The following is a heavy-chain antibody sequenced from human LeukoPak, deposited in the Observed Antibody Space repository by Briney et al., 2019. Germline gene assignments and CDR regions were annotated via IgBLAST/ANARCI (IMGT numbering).Heavy chain of an antibody. J-gene: IGHJ4*02. Sequence: PGGSLRLSRAAPVVSPAVYGASWVPQGPREGRGSGSGINWNGGSRGYADSVKGRVTISRDNAKNSLYLQMNSLRAEDTALYYCARDVGRIYYDWGQGTLVTVSS. D-gene: IGHD3-10*01. CDR2: INWNGGSR. CDR1: VVSPAVYG. CDR3: ARDVGRIYYD. V-gene: IGHV3-20*04.